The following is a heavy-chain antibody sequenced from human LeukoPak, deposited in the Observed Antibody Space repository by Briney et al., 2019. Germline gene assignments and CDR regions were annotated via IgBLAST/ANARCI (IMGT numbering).Heavy chain of an antibody. V-gene: IGHV3-21*01. Sequence: GGSLRLSCAASGFTFSSYSMNWVRQAPGKGLEWVSSISSSSSYIYYADSVKGRFTISRDNAKNSLYLQMNSLRAEDTAVYYCARDSTNVYYFDYWGQGTLVTVSS. J-gene: IGHJ4*02. CDR1: GFTFSSYS. D-gene: IGHD1-1*01. CDR3: ARDSTNVYYFDY. CDR2: ISSSSSYI.